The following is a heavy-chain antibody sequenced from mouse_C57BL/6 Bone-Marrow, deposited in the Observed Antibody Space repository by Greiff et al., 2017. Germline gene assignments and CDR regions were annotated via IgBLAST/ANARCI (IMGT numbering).Heavy chain of an antibody. D-gene: IGHD1-1*01. CDR2: ISDGGSYT. J-gene: IGHJ4*01. V-gene: IGHV5-4*03. CDR1: GFTFSSYA. Sequence: DVMLVESGGGLVKPGGSLKLSCAASGFTFSSYAMSWVRQTPEKRLEWVATISDGGSYTYYPDNVKGRFTISRDNAKNNLYLQMSHLKSADTAMYYCASYYGSSYYAMDYWGQGTSVTVSS. CDR3: ASYYGSSYYAMDY.